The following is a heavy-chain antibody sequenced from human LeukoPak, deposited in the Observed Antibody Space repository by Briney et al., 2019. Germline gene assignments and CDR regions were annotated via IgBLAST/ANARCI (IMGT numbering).Heavy chain of an antibody. Sequence: PSETLSLTCAVYGGSFSGYYWSWIRQPPGKGLEWIGEINHSGSTNYNPSLKRRVTISVDTSKNQFSLKLSSVTAPDTAVYYCARGPGYCSGGSCYLRAFDIWGQGTMVTVSS. CDR3: ARGPGYCSGGSCYLRAFDI. J-gene: IGHJ3*02. CDR1: GGSFSGYY. CDR2: INHSGST. D-gene: IGHD2-15*01. V-gene: IGHV4-34*01.